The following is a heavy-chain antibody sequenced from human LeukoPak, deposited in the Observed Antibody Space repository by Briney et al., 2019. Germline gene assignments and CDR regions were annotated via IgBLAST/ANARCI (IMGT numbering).Heavy chain of an antibody. CDR2: IKQDGSEK. D-gene: IGHD6-13*01. CDR1: GFTFSSYA. CDR3: ARDSRDSSSSWCDY. V-gene: IGHV3-7*03. Sequence: GGSLRLSCAASGFTFSSYAMTWVRQAPGKGLEWVANIKQDGSEKYYVDSVKGRFTISRDNAKNSLYLQMSSLRAEDTAVYYCARDSRDSSSSWCDYWGQGTLVTVSS. J-gene: IGHJ4*02.